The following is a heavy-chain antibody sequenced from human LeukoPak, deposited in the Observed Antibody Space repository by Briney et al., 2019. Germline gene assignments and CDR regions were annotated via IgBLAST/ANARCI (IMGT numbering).Heavy chain of an antibody. D-gene: IGHD3-22*01. Sequence: SATLSLTCTVAGGSTSRFYWSWIRQFPGKGLEWIGYIYYSGTTVYNPSLKSRVTISADTSKNQFSLNLKSVTAADAAIYYCAGESSGGYRFEYWGEGIQVTVSS. CDR1: GGSTSRFY. J-gene: IGHJ4*02. CDR3: AGESSGGYRFEY. CDR2: IYYSGTT. V-gene: IGHV4-59*01.